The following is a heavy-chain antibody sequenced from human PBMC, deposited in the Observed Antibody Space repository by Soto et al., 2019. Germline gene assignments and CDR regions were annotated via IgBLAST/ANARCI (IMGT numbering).Heavy chain of an antibody. CDR2: ISYDTSNK. CDR1: VFTFSSYG. CDR3: AKELGSTSSYYYGMEV. J-gene: IGHJ6*02. Sequence: PGGSLRLSCAASVFTFSSYGMHLVRQAPGKGLEWVAVISYDTSNKYYADSVKGRFTISRDNSKNTLYLQMNSLRAEDTAVYYCAKELGSTSSYYYGMEVWGQGTPVTVSS. D-gene: IGHD2-2*01. V-gene: IGHV3-30*18.